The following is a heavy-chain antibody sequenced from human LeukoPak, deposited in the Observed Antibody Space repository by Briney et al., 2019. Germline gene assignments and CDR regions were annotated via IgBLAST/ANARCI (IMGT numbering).Heavy chain of an antibody. CDR2: ISFNGSKK. J-gene: IGHJ4*02. CDR1: GFIFSNYA. Sequence: PGGSLRLSCAASGFIFSNYAIHWVRQTPGKGLECVAVISFNGSKKYYADSVKGRFTISRDNSKNTLYLQMNSLRAEDTAVYYCARDRANYFDYWGQGTLVTVSS. CDR3: ARDRANYFDY. V-gene: IGHV3-30*03.